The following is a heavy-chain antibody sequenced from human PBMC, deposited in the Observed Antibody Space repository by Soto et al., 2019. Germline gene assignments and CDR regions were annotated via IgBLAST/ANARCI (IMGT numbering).Heavy chain of an antibody. D-gene: IGHD5-18*01. CDR1: GFTFSSYA. CDR2: ISGSGGST. J-gene: IGHJ6*02. CDR3: AKSLYSPPVYYYYGMDV. Sequence: EVQLLESGGGLVQPGGSLRLSCAASGFTFSSYAMSWVRQAPGKGLEWVSAISGSGGSTYYADSVKGRFTISRDNSKNTLYLQMNSLRAEDTAVYYCAKSLYSPPVYYYYGMDVWGQGTTVTVSS. V-gene: IGHV3-23*01.